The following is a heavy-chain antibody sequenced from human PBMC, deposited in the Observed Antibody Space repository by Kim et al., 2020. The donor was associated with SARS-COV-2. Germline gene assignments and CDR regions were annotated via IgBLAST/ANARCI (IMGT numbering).Heavy chain of an antibody. J-gene: IGHJ6*03. CDR1: GYSFTNYW. Sequence: GVSLKISCKGSGYSFTNYWIGWVRQMPGKGLEWMGIIYPGDSDTRYSPSFQGQVTISADKSISTAYLQWSSLKASDTAMYYCARCRGYYYYYMDVWGKGTTVTVSS. CDR3: ARCRGYYYYYMDV. CDR2: IYPGDSDT. V-gene: IGHV5-51*01. D-gene: IGHD2-15*01.